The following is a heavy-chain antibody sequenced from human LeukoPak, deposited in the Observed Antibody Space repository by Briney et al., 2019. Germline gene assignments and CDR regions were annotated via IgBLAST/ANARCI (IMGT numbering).Heavy chain of an antibody. CDR2: IYYSGRT. CDR3: ARYQGGTMFDI. V-gene: IGHV4-59*08. D-gene: IGHD3-10*01. J-gene: IGHJ3*02. CDR1: GGSINSYY. Sequence: SETLSLTCTVSGGSINSYYWSWIRQPPGKGLEWIGYIYYSGRTNNNPSLKSRVTMSVDTSKNQFSLNLSSVTAADTAIYYCARYQGGTMFDIWGQGTKVTVSS.